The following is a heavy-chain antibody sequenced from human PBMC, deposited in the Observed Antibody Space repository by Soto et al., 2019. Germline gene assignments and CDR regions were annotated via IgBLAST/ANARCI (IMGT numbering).Heavy chain of an antibody. CDR1: GFTFSSYV. J-gene: IGHJ4*02. CDR2: INHSGDRT. CDR3: GKCGGYDPLVVN. D-gene: IGHD5-12*01. V-gene: IGHV3-23*01. Sequence: EVQLLESGGGLVQPGGSLRLSCAASGFTFSSYVMSWVRQAPGKGLEWVSSINHSGDRTFYADSVKGRFIISRDTSKNTLYLEMSTLRAEDTAVYYCGKCGGYDPLVVNWGQGTLVTVSS.